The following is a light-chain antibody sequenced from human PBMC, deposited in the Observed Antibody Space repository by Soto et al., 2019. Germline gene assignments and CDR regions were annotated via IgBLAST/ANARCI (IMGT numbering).Light chain of an antibody. J-gene: IGLJ1*01. CDR2: EVS. CDR3: SSYTTSSTRV. CDR1: IIDVGAYDY. V-gene: IGLV2-14*03. Sequence: QSVMTLPASVSGSPGQSITMSWTGTIIDVGAYDYVSWYQQHPDKAPKLMIYEVSYRPSGVSNRFSGSKSVNTATLTISGLQAEDEADYYCSSYTTSSTRVFGTGTKVTVL.